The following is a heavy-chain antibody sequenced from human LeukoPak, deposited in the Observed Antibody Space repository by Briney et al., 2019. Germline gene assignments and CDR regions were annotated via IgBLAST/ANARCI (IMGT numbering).Heavy chain of an antibody. CDR1: GFTFSDYY. Sequence: GSLRLSCAASGFTFSDYYMTWIRQPPGKGLEWIGEINHAGAADYNPSLKNRVTISVDTSKNQFSLKLNSVTPADTAVYYCARLNLEYVYSSGPNDYWGQGTLVTVSS. V-gene: IGHV4-34*01. J-gene: IGHJ4*02. CDR2: INHAGAA. CDR3: ARLNLEYVYSSGPNDY. D-gene: IGHD3-10*01.